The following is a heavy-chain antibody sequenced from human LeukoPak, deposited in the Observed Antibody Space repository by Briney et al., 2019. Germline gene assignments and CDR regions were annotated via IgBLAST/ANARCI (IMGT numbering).Heavy chain of an antibody. CDR3: ARGPPNYDFWSGYYTPWGY. CDR2: INHSGST. D-gene: IGHD3-3*01. Sequence: SETLSLTCAVYGGSFSGYYWSWIRQPPGKGLEWIGEINHSGSTNYNPSLKSRVTISVDTSKNQFSLKLSSVTAADTAVYYCARGPPNYDFWSGYYTPWGYWGQGTLVTVSS. V-gene: IGHV4-34*01. J-gene: IGHJ4*02. CDR1: GGSFSGYY.